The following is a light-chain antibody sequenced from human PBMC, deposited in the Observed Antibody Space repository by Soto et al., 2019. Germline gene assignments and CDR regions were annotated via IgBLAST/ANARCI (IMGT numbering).Light chain of an antibody. Sequence: QSVLTQPPSVSGAPGQRVTISCTGSSSNIGAGYDVHWYQQLPGTAPKLLIYGNSNRPSGVPDRFSGSKSGTSASLAITGLQAEDDADYFCQSYDSSPSGWVFGGGTKVTVL. CDR2: GNS. V-gene: IGLV1-40*01. CDR3: QSYDSSPSGWV. J-gene: IGLJ3*02. CDR1: SSNIGAGYD.